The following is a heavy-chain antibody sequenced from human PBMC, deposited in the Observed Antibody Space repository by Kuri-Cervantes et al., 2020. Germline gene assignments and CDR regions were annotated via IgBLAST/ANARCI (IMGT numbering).Heavy chain of an antibody. Sequence: GESLKISCAASGFTFSSYAMSWVRQAPGKGLEWVSAISGSGGSTYYADSVKGRFTISRDNSENTVYLQMSSLRAEDTAVYYCAKDGKKGRTTADFDYWGQGTLVTVSS. CDR2: ISGSGGST. CDR1: GFTFSSYA. CDR3: AKDGKKGRTTADFDY. D-gene: IGHD1-7*01. J-gene: IGHJ4*02. V-gene: IGHV3-23*01.